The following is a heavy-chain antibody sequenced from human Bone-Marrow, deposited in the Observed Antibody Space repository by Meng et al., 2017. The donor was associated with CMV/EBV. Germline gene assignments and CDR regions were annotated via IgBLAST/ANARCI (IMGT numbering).Heavy chain of an antibody. Sequence: GESLKIPWAASGFTLSNYWMTWVRQAPGMGLEWVANIKEEGSERYYVDSVRGRFSISRDNAQNSLSLQMNSLRAEDTAVYYCARDTYGSPLLGVNFDYWGQGALVTVSS. CDR2: IKEEGSER. D-gene: IGHD3-10*01. CDR1: GFTLSNYW. CDR3: ARDTYGSPLLGVNFDY. V-gene: IGHV3-7*01. J-gene: IGHJ4*02.